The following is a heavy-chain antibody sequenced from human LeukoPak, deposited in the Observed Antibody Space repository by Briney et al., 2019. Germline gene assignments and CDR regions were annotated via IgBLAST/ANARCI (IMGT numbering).Heavy chain of an antibody. CDR1: GFTFSSYA. J-gene: IGHJ4*02. V-gene: IGHV3-23*01. D-gene: IGHD3-22*01. CDR3: APLPMIVVVIEGLDY. CDR2: ISGSGGST. Sequence: PGGSLRLSCAASGFTFSSYAMSWVRQAPGKGLEWVSAISGSGGSTYYADSVKGRFTISRDNSKNTLYLQMNSLRAEDTAVYYCAPLPMIVVVIEGLDYWGQGTLVTVSS.